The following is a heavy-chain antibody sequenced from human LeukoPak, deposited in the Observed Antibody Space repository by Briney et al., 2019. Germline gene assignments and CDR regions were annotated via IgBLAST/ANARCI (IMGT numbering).Heavy chain of an antibody. D-gene: IGHD2-8*02. CDR3: AKGVVWEPRDYFDY. J-gene: IGHJ4*02. V-gene: IGHV3-53*01. Sequence: GGSLRLSCAASGFTVSSNYMSWVRQAPGQGLEWVSVIYSGGSTYYADSVKGRFTISRDKSKNTLYLQMNSLRAEDTAVYYCAKGVVWEPRDYFDYWGQGTLVTVSS. CDR1: GFTVSSNY. CDR2: IYSGGST.